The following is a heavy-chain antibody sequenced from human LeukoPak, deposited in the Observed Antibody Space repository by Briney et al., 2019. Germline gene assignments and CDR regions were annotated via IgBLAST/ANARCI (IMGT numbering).Heavy chain of an antibody. CDR1: GGSISSSSYY. CDR2: IYYSGST. J-gene: IGHJ4*02. D-gene: IGHD2-8*01. CDR3: SRENGAFSPFGY. Sequence: SETLSLTCTVSGGSISSSSYYWGWIRQPPGKGLEWIGSIYYSGSTYYNPSLESRVTVSLDKSKNQLSHNLTSVTAADTAVYYCSRENGAFSPFGYWGQGTLVTVLS. V-gene: IGHV4-39*07.